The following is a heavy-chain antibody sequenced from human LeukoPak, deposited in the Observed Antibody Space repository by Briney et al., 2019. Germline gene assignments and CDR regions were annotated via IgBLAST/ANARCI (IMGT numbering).Heavy chain of an antibody. Sequence: ASVTVSRKASGYSFTDHYIHWVRQAPGQGLEWMGWINPNNGGTKYAQKFQVRVTMTRDTSISTAYMELSRLAPDDTAVYYCARDLGMYCSGGTCYYEGDFDYWGQGTLVTVSS. CDR2: INPNNGGT. D-gene: IGHD2-15*01. CDR1: GYSFTDHY. J-gene: IGHJ4*02. V-gene: IGHV1-2*02. CDR3: ARDLGMYCSGGTCYYEGDFDY.